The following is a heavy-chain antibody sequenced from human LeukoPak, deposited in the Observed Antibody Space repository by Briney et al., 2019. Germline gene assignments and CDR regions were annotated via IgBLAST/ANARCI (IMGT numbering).Heavy chain of an antibody. V-gene: IGHV3-23*01. CDR1: GFNFANHA. CDR2: ISGGGDIT. CDR3: ITGRGRDSSGYYPL. Sequence: PGGSLRLSCAASGFNFANHAMSWVRQTPGKGLEWVSAISGGGDITYYADSVTGRFTISRDNSKDTLFLQMHSLRPGDTAVYYCITGRGRDSSGYYPLWGQGTLVTVSS. J-gene: IGHJ4*02. D-gene: IGHD3-22*01.